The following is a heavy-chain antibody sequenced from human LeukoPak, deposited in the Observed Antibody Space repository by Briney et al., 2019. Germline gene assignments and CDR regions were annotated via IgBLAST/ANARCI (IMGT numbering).Heavy chain of an antibody. CDR1: GFTFSSYA. D-gene: IGHD4-17*01. J-gene: IGHJ4*02. CDR3: AKDVCVATFYGDCYFDY. CDR2: ISGSGGST. Sequence: PGGSLRLSCAASGFTFSSYAMSWVRQAPGKGLEWVSAISGSGGSTYYADSVKGRFTISRDNSKNTLYLQMNSLRAEDTAVYYCAKDVCVATFYGDCYFDYWGQGTLVTVSS. V-gene: IGHV3-23*01.